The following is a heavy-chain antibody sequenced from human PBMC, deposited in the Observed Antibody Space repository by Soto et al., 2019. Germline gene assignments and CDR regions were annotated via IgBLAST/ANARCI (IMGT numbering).Heavy chain of an antibody. D-gene: IGHD4-17*01. CDR1: GYSFTRYY. J-gene: IGHJ6*02. V-gene: IGHV1-46*01. CDR2: INPSSGST. Sequence: QVQLVQSGAEVKKPGAPVKVSCKASGYSFTRYYMHWVRQATGQGLEWMGIINPSSGSTNYAQKFQGRVAMTRDMSTNTVYMEMSSLRSEDTAVYYCARDRVYGAHYYYGMDVWGQGTTVTVSS. CDR3: ARDRVYGAHYYYGMDV.